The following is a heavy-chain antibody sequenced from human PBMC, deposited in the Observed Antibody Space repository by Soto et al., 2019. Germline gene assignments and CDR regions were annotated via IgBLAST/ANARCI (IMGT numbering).Heavy chain of an antibody. D-gene: IGHD3-3*02. CDR1: GDSIISSDFS. J-gene: IGHJ5*02. Sequence: SETLSLTCTVSGDSIISSDFSWGWVRQPPGKGLEWIGSIFYLGSSYYNPSLKSRVTMPGDTSKNQFSLRLRSVTAADTALYFCARHSLALRKNNWFDPWGQGIMVT. CDR3: ARHSLALRKNNWFDP. V-gene: IGHV4-39*01. CDR2: IFYLGSS.